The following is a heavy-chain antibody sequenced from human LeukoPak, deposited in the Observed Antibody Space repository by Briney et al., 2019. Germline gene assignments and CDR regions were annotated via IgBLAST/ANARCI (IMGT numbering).Heavy chain of an antibody. CDR1: GGSFSGYY. J-gene: IGHJ5*02. CDR3: ASHDGDGYNFNWFDP. CDR2: INHSGST. V-gene: IGHV4-34*01. Sequence: KPSETLSLTCAVYGGSFSGYYWSWIRQPPGKGLEWIGEINHSGSTNYNPSLKSRVTISVDTSKNQFSLKLSSVTAADTAVYYCASHDGDGYNFNWFDPWGQGTLVTVSS. D-gene: IGHD5-24*01.